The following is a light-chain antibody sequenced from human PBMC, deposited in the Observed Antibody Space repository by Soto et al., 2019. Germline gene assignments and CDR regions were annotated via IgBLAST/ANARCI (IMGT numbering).Light chain of an antibody. Sequence: QSALTQPASVSGSPGQSITISCTGTSSDVSGHNYVSWYQQHPGKAPKFMIFEVSNRPSGVSNRFSGSKSGNTASLTISGLQAEDEADYYCSSYTSTNTWVFGGGTKLTVL. V-gene: IGLV2-14*01. CDR3: SSYTSTNTWV. CDR1: SSDVSGHNY. J-gene: IGLJ3*02. CDR2: EVS.